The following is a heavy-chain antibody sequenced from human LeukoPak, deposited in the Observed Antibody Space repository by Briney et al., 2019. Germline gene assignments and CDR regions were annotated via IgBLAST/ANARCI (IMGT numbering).Heavy chain of an antibody. CDR1: GFTFSSYS. D-gene: IGHD6-19*01. CDR3: AREPGYSSGWSDY. Sequence: GGSLRLSCAASGFTFSSYSMNWVRQAPGKGLEWVSSISSGSSYIYYADSVKGRFTISRDNAKNSLYLQMNSLRAEDTAVYYCAREPGYSSGWSDYWGQGTLVTVSS. V-gene: IGHV3-21*01. J-gene: IGHJ4*02. CDR2: ISSGSSYI.